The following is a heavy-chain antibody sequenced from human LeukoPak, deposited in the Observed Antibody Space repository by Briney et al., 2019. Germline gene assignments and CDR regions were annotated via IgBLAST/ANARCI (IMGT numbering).Heavy chain of an antibody. Sequence: QPGGSLRLSCAASGFTFSNAWMSWVRQAPGKGLEWVSLIYAGGSSSAFYADSVKGRFTASRHDSKNTLDLQMNGLRADDTAVYYCLRQGVADPPRWGQGTLVTVSS. J-gene: IGHJ4*02. V-gene: IGHV3-53*04. CDR2: IYAGGSSSA. D-gene: IGHD3-16*01. CDR1: GFTFSNAW. CDR3: LRQGVADPPR.